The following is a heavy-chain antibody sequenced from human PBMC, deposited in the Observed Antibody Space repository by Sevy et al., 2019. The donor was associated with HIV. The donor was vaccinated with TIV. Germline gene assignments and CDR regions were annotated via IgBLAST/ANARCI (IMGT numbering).Heavy chain of an antibody. J-gene: IGHJ5*02. V-gene: IGHV4-39*01. CDR2: IYYSGST. Sequence: SETLSLTCTVSGGSISSSSYYWGWIRQPPGKGLGWIGSIYYSGSTYYNPSLKSRVTISVDTSKNQFSLKLSSVTAADTAVYYCLGIAAAGTRFDPWGQGTLVTVSS. D-gene: IGHD6-13*01. CDR3: LGIAAAGTRFDP. CDR1: GGSISSSSYY.